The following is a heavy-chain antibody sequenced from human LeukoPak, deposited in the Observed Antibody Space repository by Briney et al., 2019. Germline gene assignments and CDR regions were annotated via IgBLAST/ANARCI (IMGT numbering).Heavy chain of an antibody. CDR2: MNPNSGNT. V-gene: IGHV1-8*01. D-gene: IGHD1-1*01. CDR1: GYTFTSYY. Sequence: VASVKVSCKASGYTFTSYYINWVRQATGQGPEWMGWMNPNSGNTGYAQRFQGRVTMTRNTSISTAYMELSSLRSEDTAVYYCARAANWHDDDWFDPWGQGTLVTVSS. J-gene: IGHJ5*02. CDR3: ARAANWHDDDWFDP.